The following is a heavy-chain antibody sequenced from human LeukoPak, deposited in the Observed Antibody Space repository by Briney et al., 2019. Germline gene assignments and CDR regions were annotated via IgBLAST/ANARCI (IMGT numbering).Heavy chain of an antibody. V-gene: IGHV1-2*02. J-gene: IGHJ3*02. CDR2: INPNSGGT. Sequence: ASVKISCKASGYTFTGYYMHWVRQAPGQGLEWMGWINPNSGGTNYAQKFQGRVTMTRDTSISTAYMELSRLRSDDTAVYYCARRGYSYGFFEDAFDIWGQGTMVTVSS. D-gene: IGHD5-18*01. CDR3: ARRGYSYGFFEDAFDI. CDR1: GYTFTGYY.